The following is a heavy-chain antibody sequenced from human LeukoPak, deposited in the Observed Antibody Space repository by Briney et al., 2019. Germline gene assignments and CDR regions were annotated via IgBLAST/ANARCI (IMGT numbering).Heavy chain of an antibody. CDR2: IYHSGST. J-gene: IGHJ4*02. CDR3: ARLSLRGFVDY. D-gene: IGHD2-21*01. Sequence: SETLSLTCAVSGGSISSGGYSWSWIRQPPGKGLEWIGYIYHSGSTYYNPSLKSRVTISVDRSKNQFSLKLSSVPAADSAVYYCARLSLRGFVDYWGQGTLVTVSS. V-gene: IGHV4-30-2*01. CDR1: GGSISSGGYS.